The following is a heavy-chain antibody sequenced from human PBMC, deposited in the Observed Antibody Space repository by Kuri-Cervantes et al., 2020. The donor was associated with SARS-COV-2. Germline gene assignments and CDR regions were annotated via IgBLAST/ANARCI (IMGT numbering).Heavy chain of an antibody. CDR3: AGGGHAQGSGRPLDY. Sequence: GGSLRLSCAASGFTFRSYSMIWVRQAPGKGLEWVSGISWNSGSIGYADSVKGRFTISRDNAKNSPYLQMNSLRAEDTALYYCAGGGHAQGSGRPLDYWGQGTLVTVSS. J-gene: IGHJ4*02. CDR1: GFTFRSYS. CDR2: ISWNSGSI. D-gene: IGHD3-10*01. V-gene: IGHV3-20*04.